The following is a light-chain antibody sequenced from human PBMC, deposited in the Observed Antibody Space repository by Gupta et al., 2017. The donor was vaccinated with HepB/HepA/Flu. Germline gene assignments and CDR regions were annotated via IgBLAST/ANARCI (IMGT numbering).Light chain of an antibody. J-gene: IGKJ4*02. V-gene: IGKV3-15*01. CDR1: QNIGSN. Sequence: EIVMTQSPATLSVSPVRRATLSCRTSQNIGSNLAWYQQRPGHPPSLLLFHASLRAAAAPSRISSSRCGTKFTLTISSPLAEDSAVYYYQQQTGWRPRTFGEGTKVEIK. CDR2: HAS. CDR3: QQQTGWRPRT.